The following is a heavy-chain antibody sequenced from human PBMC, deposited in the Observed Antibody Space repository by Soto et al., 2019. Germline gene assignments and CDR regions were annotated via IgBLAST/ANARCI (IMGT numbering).Heavy chain of an antibody. V-gene: IGHV3-11*01. CDR3: ARDYYYGTGIVPPAFDI. D-gene: IGHD3-10*01. Sequence: PGGSLRLSCAASGFTFSDYYMSWIRQAPGKGLEWVSYISSSGSTIYYADSVKGRFTISRYNAKNSLYLQMNSLRAEDTAVYYCARDYYYGTGIVPPAFDIWGQGTMVTVSS. CDR2: ISSSGSTI. CDR1: GFTFSDYY. J-gene: IGHJ3*02.